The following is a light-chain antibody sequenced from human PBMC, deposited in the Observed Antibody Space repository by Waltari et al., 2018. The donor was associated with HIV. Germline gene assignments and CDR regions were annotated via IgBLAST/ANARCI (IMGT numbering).Light chain of an antibody. CDR1: SSNIGSNY. CDR3: AAWTDSRYVV. CDR2: RNN. V-gene: IGLV1-47*01. J-gene: IGLJ2*01. Sequence: QSVLTQPPSASGAPGQRVPISCSGSSSNIGSNYVYWYQQLPGTAPKLLIYRNNQRPSGVPDRFSGSKSGTSASLAISGLRSEDEADYYCAAWTDSRYVVFGGGTKLTVL.